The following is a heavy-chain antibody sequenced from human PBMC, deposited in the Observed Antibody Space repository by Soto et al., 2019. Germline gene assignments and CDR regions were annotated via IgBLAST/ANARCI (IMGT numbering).Heavy chain of an antibody. D-gene: IGHD4-4*01. Sequence: EVLLLESGGGLVQPGGSLRLSCAASGFTFRSYAMNWVRQAPGKGLEWVLTISSGGDSTFSADSVKGRFTISRDNSXGTLYLQMNNLRAEDTAVYYCAKGRSTVTTPGGMDVWGQGTTVTVSS. CDR1: GFTFRSYA. J-gene: IGHJ6*02. V-gene: IGHV3-23*01. CDR3: AKGRSTVTTPGGMDV. CDR2: ISSGGDST.